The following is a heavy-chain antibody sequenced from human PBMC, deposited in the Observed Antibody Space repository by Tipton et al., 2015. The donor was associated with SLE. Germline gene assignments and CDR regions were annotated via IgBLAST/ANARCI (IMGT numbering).Heavy chain of an antibody. CDR2: INHSGST. D-gene: IGHD3-22*01. CDR1: GGSFSGYY. V-gene: IGHV4-34*01. Sequence: TLSLTCAVYGGSFSGYYWSWIRQPPGKGLEWIGEINHSGSTNYNPSLKSRVTISVDTSKNQFSLKPSSVTAADTAVYYCARGVYDSSGYDYWGQGTLVTVSS. CDR3: ARGVYDSSGYDY. J-gene: IGHJ4*02.